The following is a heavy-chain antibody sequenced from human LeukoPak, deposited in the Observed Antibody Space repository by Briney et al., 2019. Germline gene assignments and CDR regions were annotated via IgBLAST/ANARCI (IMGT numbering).Heavy chain of an antibody. V-gene: IGHV1-8*01. J-gene: IGHJ4*02. CDR3: ARGQVGITISGDRMYYFDS. D-gene: IGHD3-3*01. CDR1: GYTFTSYE. CDR2: MNPNRGNT. Sequence: ASVKVSCKASGYTFTSYEINWVRQATGQGREWMGWMNPNRGNTGYAQKYQGRVTMTRNMYISTAYLDLSSLPAEDTAGHYCARGQVGITISGDRMYYFDSWDRGTLVIVS.